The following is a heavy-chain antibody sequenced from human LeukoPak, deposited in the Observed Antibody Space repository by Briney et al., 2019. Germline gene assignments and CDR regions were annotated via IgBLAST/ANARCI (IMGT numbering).Heavy chain of an antibody. CDR1: GYTFTVYY. CDR2: INPNSGGT. CDR3: ARGFLSYGMDV. D-gene: IGHD3-3*01. V-gene: IGHV1-2*02. Sequence: ASAKVSCKASGYTFTVYYMHWVRQAPGQGLEWVGWINPNSGGTNYAQKFQGRVTMTGDTSISTAYMELSRLRSDDTAVYYCARGFLSYGMDVWGQGTTVTVSS. J-gene: IGHJ6*02.